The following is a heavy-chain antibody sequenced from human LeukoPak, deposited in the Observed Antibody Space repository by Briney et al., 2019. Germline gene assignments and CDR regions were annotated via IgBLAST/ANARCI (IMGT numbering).Heavy chain of an antibody. V-gene: IGHV3-30*02. D-gene: IGHD4-11*01. Sequence: GRSLRLSCAASGFTFSSYAMHWVRQAPGKGLEWVTFIRNDLNYKYYADSVKGRFTISRDNSKNTLYLQMNNLRPEDTAVYYCAKDAEYSNYGGYFDSWGQGTLVTVS. CDR3: AKDAEYSNYGGYFDS. CDR2: IRNDLNYK. J-gene: IGHJ4*02. CDR1: GFTFSSYA.